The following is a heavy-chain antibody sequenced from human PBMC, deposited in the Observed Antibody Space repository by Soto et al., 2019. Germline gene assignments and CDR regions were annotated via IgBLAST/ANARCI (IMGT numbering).Heavy chain of an antibody. Sequence: HPGGSLRLSCAASGFTFSNYWMTWVRQAPGKGLEWVATIKEDASEKYYGDSVQGRFTISRDNAKNSLFLQLNTLRVGDTAVYYCVRARIDYWGQGTLVTVSS. CDR3: VRARIDY. D-gene: IGHD2-15*01. V-gene: IGHV3-7*03. J-gene: IGHJ4*02. CDR2: IKEDASEK. CDR1: GFTFSNYW.